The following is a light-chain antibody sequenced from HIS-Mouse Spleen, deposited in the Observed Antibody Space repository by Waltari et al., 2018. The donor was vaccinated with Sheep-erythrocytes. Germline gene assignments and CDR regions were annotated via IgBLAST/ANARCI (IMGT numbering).Light chain of an antibody. CDR1: KLGDKY. CDR3: YSTDSSGNHWV. J-gene: IGLJ3*02. CDR2: QDS. Sequence: SYELTQPPSVSVSPGQTASITCSGDKLGDKYACWYQQKPGHSPVLVIYQDSKRPSGIPERFSGSNSGNTATLTISGTQAMDEADYYCYSTDSSGNHWVFGGGTKLTAL. V-gene: IGLV3-1*01.